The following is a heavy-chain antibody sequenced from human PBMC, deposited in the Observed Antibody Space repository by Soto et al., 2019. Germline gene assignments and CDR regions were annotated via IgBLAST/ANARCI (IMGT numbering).Heavy chain of an antibody. CDR2: IFYSGNT. V-gene: IGHV4-39*01. CDR1: DDSIGRSNYF. D-gene: IGHD6-19*01. CDR3: ARHLYPGNRGGWSAY. Sequence: QLQLQESGPGLVKPSETLSLTCTVSDDSIGRSNYFWGWIRQPPGKGLEWIGNIFYSGNTHYNPSLSSRLPISLATSNNHFSWGGGSGPAPDPAVYYCARHLYPGNRGGWSAYWGRGARVSSPQ. J-gene: IGHJ4*02.